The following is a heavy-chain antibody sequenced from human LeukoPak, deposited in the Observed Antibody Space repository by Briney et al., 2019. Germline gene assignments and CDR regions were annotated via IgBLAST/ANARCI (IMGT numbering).Heavy chain of an antibody. CDR2: IYPGDSDT. D-gene: IGHD3-16*02. V-gene: IGHV5-51*01. J-gene: IGHJ3*02. CDR1: GYSFTSYW. CDR3: ARQEGARGDYVWGSYRPLDAFDI. Sequence: GESLKISCKGSGYSFTSYWIGWVRQMPGKGLEWMGIIYPGDSDTRYSPSFQGQVTISADKSISTAYLQWSSLKASDTAMYYCARQEGARGDYVWGSYRPLDAFDIWGQGTMVTVSS.